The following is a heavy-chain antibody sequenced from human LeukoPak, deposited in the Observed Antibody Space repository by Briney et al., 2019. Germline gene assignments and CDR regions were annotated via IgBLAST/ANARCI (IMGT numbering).Heavy chain of an antibody. CDR1: GFSFSDHY. V-gene: IGHV3-72*01. Sequence: GGSLRLSRAASGFSFSDHYMDWVRLAPGKGLEWVGRIRNKANSYGTEYAASVKDRFTISRDDSKDSLYLQMNSLRSEDTALYYCTRVRLGASTRYFDYWGQGTLVTVSS. CDR3: TRVRLGASTRYFDY. J-gene: IGHJ4*02. CDR2: IRNKANSYGT. D-gene: IGHD1-26*01.